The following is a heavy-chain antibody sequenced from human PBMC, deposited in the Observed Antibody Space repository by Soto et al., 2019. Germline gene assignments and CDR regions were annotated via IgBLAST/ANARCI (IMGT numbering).Heavy chain of an antibody. CDR1: GGSFSGYY. V-gene: IGHV4-34*01. J-gene: IGHJ4*02. CDR3: ASRESGYYSDY. Sequence: SETLSLTCAVYGGSFSGYYWSWIRQPPGKGLEWIGEINHSGSTNYNPSLKSRVTISVDTSKNQFSLKLSSVTAADTAVYYCASRESGYYSDYWGQGTLVTVSS. D-gene: IGHD3-3*01. CDR2: INHSGST.